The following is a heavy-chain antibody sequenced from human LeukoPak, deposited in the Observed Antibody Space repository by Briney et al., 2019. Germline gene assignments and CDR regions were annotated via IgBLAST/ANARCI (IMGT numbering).Heavy chain of an antibody. J-gene: IGHJ4*02. CDR1: GDSISSGGYY. Sequence: PSETLSLTCTVSGDSISSGGYYWRWIRQHPGRGLEWIGYIYYSGSTYYNPSLKSRLIISVDTSKNQFSLNLSAVTAADTAVYYCASSMVRGVITYTIFDYWGQGTLVTVSS. V-gene: IGHV4-31*03. CDR3: ASSMVRGVITYTIFDY. D-gene: IGHD3-10*01. CDR2: IYYSGST.